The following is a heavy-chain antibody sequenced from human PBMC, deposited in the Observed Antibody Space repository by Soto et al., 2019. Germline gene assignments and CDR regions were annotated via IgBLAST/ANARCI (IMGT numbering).Heavy chain of an antibody. CDR1: GASVSNNYYY. V-gene: IGHV4-30-4*01. D-gene: IGHD1-26*01. Sequence: QVQLQESGPGLVEPSQTLSLTCTVSGASVSNNYYYWSWIHQPPGRGLEWIGHIYNSGSTYSNPSLKSRVIVSLDTSKNQFSLKLSSVTAADTAVYYCARGPSGDKVDYWGQGTLVTVSS. CDR2: IYNSGST. CDR3: ARGPSGDKVDY. J-gene: IGHJ4*02.